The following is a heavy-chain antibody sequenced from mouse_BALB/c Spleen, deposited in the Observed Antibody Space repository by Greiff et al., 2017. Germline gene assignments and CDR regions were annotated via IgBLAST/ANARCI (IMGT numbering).Heavy chain of an antibody. V-gene: IGHV1-69*02. J-gene: IGHJ2*01. D-gene: IGHD1-3*01. Sequence: QVQLKQPGAELVRPGASVKLSCKASGYTFTSYWINWVKQRPGQGLEWIGNIYPSDSYTNYNQKFKDKATLTVDKSSSTAYMQLSSPTSEDSAVYYCTRGGKGVSFDYWGQGTTLTVSS. CDR1: GYTFTSYW. CDR3: TRGGKGVSFDY. CDR2: IYPSDSYT.